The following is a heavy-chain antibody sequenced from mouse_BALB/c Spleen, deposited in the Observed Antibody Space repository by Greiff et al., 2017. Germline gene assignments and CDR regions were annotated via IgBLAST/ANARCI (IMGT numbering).Heavy chain of an antibody. V-gene: IGHV14-4*02. CDR3: AKTARAKAWFAY. Sequence: VQLQQSGAELVRSGASVKLSCTASGFNIKDYYMHWVKQRPEQGLEWIGWIDPENGDTEYAPKFQGKATMTADTSSNTAYMQLSSLTSEDSAVYYCAKTARAKAWFAYWGQGTLVTVSA. CDR2: IDPENGDT. CDR1: GFNIKDYY. D-gene: IGHD3-2*01. J-gene: IGHJ3*01.